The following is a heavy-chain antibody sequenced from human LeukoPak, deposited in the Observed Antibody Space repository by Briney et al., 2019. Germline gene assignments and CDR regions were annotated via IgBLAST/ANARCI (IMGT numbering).Heavy chain of an antibody. J-gene: IGHJ3*02. CDR2: ISWNSGSI. CDR1: GFTFDDYA. V-gene: IGHV3-9*01. Sequence: PGGSLRLSCAASGFTFDDYAMHWVRQAPGKGLEWVSGISWNSGSIGYADSVKGRFTISRDNAKNSLYLQMNSLRAEDTALYYCAKGASVTAIINDAFDIWGQGTMVTVSS. CDR3: AKGASVTAIINDAFDI. D-gene: IGHD2-21*02.